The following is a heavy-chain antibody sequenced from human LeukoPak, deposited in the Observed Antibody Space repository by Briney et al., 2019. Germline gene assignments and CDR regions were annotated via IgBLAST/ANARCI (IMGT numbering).Heavy chain of an antibody. CDR2: ISSSSSYI. V-gene: IGHV3-21*01. D-gene: IGHD3-3*01. J-gene: IGHJ4*02. CDR3: ARDPHVLRFLEWPDLDY. CDR1: GFTFSSYS. Sequence: PGRSLRLSCAASGFTFSSYSMNWVRQAPGKGLEWVSSISSSSSYIYYADSVKGRFTISRDNAKNSLYLQMNSLRAEDTAVYYCARDPHVLRFLEWPDLDYSGQGTLVTVSS.